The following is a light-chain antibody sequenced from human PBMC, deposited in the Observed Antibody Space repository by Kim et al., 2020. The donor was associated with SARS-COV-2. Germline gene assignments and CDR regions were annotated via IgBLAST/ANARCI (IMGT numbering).Light chain of an antibody. CDR1: QSLVNRDGNTY. J-gene: IGKJ2*01. Sequence: PPASIYCRSSQSLVNRDGNTYLNWLQQRPGQSPRRLIYQVSKRDSGVPDRFSGSGSGTNFTLKISGVEAEDVGVYYCLQGTHWPKTFGQGTKLEI. CDR3: LQGTHWPKT. CDR2: QVS. V-gene: IGKV2-30*01.